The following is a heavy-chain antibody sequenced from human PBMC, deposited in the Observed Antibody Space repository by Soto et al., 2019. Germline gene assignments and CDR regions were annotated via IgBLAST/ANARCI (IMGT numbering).Heavy chain of an antibody. V-gene: IGHV4-34*01. CDR3: ARGRGYYYGSGRLFDY. CDR1: GGSFSGYY. CDR2: INHSGST. Sequence: QVQLQQWGAGLLKPSETLSLTCAVYGGSFSGYYWSWIRQPPGKGLEWIGEINHSGSTNYNPSLKSRVTISXXTXKXXFSLKLSSVTAADTAVYYCARGRGYYYGSGRLFDYWGQGTLVTVSS. D-gene: IGHD3-10*01. J-gene: IGHJ4*02.